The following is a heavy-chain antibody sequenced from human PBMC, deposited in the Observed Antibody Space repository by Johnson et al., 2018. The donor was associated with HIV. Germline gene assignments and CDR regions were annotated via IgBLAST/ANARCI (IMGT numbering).Heavy chain of an antibody. J-gene: IGHJ3*02. CDR1: GFTFSSYA. CDR2: ISYDGSDK. Sequence: QVQLVESGGGVVQPGTSLRLSCAASGFTFSSYAMHWVRQAPGKGLEWVAVISYDGSDKYYADSVKGRFTISRDTSKNTLYLQMSSLRVEDPALYYCATRRRTQQWLLRSAFDIWGQGTVVTVSS. D-gene: IGHD6-19*01. CDR3: ATRRRTQQWLLRSAFDI. V-gene: IGHV3-30*14.